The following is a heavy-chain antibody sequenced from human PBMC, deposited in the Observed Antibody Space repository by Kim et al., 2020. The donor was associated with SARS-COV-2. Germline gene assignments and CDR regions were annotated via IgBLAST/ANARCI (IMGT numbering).Heavy chain of an antibody. J-gene: IGHJ5*02. Sequence: SETLSLTCTVSGGSISSGGYYWSWIRQHPGKGLEWIGYIYYSGSTYYNPSLKSRVTISVDTSKNQFSLKLSSVTAADTAVYYCARGDLVLGKAAWGQGTLVTVSS. CDR1: GGSISSGGYY. CDR2: IYYSGST. CDR3: ARGDLVLGKAA. V-gene: IGHV4-31*03. D-gene: IGHD3-10*01.